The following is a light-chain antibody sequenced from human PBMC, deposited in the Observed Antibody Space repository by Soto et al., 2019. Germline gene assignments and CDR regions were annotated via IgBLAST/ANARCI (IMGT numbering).Light chain of an antibody. CDR1: SYNIGAGYD. CDR3: QSYDSSLSGYV. Sequence: QSVLTQPPSVSGAPGQRVTISCTGSSYNIGAGYDVHWYQQLPGPAPKLLIYGNSNRPSGVPDRFSGSKSGTSASLAITGLQAEDEADYYCQSYDSSLSGYVFGTGTKVTVL. J-gene: IGLJ1*01. V-gene: IGLV1-40*01. CDR2: GNS.